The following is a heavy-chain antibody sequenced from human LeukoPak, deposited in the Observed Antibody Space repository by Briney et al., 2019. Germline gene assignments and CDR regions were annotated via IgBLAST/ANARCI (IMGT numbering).Heavy chain of an antibody. V-gene: IGHV3-74*01. CDR2: INSDGSST. CDR1: GFTFSSYW. Sequence: PGGSLRLSCAASGFTFSSYWMHWVRQAPGKGLVWVSRINSDGSSTSYADSVKGRFTISRDNAKNTAYLQMNSLQTEDTAVYYCAGPVGTNFYYTVDVWAEGPRSPSP. CDR3: AGPVGTNFYYTVDV. J-gene: IGHJ6*02. D-gene: IGHD2/OR15-2a*01.